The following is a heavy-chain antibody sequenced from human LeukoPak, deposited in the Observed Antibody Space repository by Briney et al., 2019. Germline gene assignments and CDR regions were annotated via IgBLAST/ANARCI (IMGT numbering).Heavy chain of an antibody. CDR2: ICDNGNT. Sequence: PSETLSLTSTFSGGSFSPAHWSWIRQPPGKGLEWIGVICDNGNTDYNPSLKSRVTISVDTSKSQFSLKLSSLAAADTAVYYCATGRDPYKTGHWGQGTLVTVSS. CDR3: ATGRDPYKTGH. J-gene: IGHJ4*02. CDR1: GGSFSPAH. V-gene: IGHV4-59*01. D-gene: IGHD5-24*01.